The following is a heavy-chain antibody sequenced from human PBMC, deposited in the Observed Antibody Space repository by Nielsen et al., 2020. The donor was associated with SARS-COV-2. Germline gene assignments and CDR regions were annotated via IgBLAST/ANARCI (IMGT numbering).Heavy chain of an antibody. J-gene: IGHJ4*02. Sequence: SETLSLTCTVSGGSISSGDYYWNWIRQHPGKGLEWIGNISYSGRTLYNPSLKSRVAISVDTSKNQFSLKLSSVTAADTAVYYCARASIAAAGTMDYWGQGTLVTVSS. CDR2: ISYSGRT. V-gene: IGHV4-31*03. CDR3: ARASIAAAGTMDY. CDR1: GGSISSGDYY. D-gene: IGHD6-13*01.